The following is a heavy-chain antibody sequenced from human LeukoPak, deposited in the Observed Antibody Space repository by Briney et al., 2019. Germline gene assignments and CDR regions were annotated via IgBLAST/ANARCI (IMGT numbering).Heavy chain of an antibody. CDR1: GFTFDDYG. CDR3: ARATRIAVAGTGEDY. V-gene: IGHV3-20*04. J-gene: IGHJ4*02. D-gene: IGHD6-19*01. Sequence: TGGSLRLSCAASGFTFDDYGMSWVRQAPGKGLEWVSGINWNGGSTGYADSVKGRFTISRDNAKNSLYLQMNSLRAEDTALYYCARATRIAVAGTGEDYWGQGTLVTVSS. CDR2: INWNGGST.